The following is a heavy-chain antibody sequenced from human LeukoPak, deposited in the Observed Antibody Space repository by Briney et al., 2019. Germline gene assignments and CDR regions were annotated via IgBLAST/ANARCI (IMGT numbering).Heavy chain of an antibody. J-gene: IGHJ5*02. CDR3: ARAADIVVVPAAPTPFDP. V-gene: IGHV3-21*03. D-gene: IGHD2-2*01. CDR1: GFTFSSYS. CDR2: ISSSSSYI. Sequence: NPGGSLRLSCAASGFTFSSYSMNWVRQAPGKGLEWVLSISSSSSYIYYADSVKGRFTISRDNAKNSLYLQMNSLRAEDTAVYYCARAADIVVVPAAPTPFDPWGQGTLVTVSS.